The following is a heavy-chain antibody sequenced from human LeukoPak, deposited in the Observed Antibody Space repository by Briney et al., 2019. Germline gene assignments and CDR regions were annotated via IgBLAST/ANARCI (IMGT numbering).Heavy chain of an antibody. J-gene: IGHJ5*02. V-gene: IGHV4-61*01. CDR3: ARSTYYDFWSGYHGNWFDP. CDR2: IYYSGST. D-gene: IGHD3-3*01. Sequence: SETLSLTCTVSGGSVSSGSYYWSWIRQPPGKGLEWIGYIYYSGSTNYNPSLKSRVTISVDTSKNQFSLKLSSVTAADTAVYYCARSTYYDFWSGYHGNWFDPWGQGTLVTVSS. CDR1: GGSVSSGSYY.